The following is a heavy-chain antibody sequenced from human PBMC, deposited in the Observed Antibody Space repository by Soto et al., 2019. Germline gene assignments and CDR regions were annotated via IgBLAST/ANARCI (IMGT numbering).Heavy chain of an antibody. Sequence: EVQLVESGGGLVQPGGSLRLSCAASGFTVSSNYMSWVRQAPGKGLEWVSVLYSGGSTYYADSVKCRFTISRHNSKNTLYLQMNSLRAEDTAVYYCASMQRARYCSGGSCYPRRHYYYMDVWGKGTTVTVSS. CDR3: ASMQRARYCSGGSCYPRRHYYYMDV. V-gene: IGHV3-53*04. D-gene: IGHD2-15*01. CDR2: LYSGGST. CDR1: GFTVSSNY. J-gene: IGHJ6*03.